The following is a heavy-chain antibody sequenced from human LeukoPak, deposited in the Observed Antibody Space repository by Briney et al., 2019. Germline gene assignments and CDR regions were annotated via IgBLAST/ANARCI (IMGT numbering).Heavy chain of an antibody. CDR2: ICYDGSNQ. CDR3: ARDRWYDGSGYIAAFDY. J-gene: IGHJ4*02. CDR1: GFTFSRFG. Sequence: GGSLILSCEASGFTFSRFGMHWVRQAPGKGLEWVAVICYDGSNQDYADSVKGRFTISRDNSKNTLYLQVSSLRAEDTAVYYCARDRWYDGSGYIAAFDYWGQGTLVTVS. V-gene: IGHV3-33*01. D-gene: IGHD3-22*01.